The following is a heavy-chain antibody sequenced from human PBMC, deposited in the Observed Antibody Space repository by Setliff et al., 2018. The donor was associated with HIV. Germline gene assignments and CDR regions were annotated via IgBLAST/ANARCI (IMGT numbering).Heavy chain of an antibody. V-gene: IGHV1-3*01. J-gene: IGHJ4*02. D-gene: IGHD6-19*01. CDR2: IYPDSGET. CDR3: ARGETPGWYYFH. CDR1: GYTFSDHA. Sequence: GASVMVSCKASGYTFSDHAIHWVRQAPGQRPEWMGWIYPDSGETKYSEKIQGRVTITRDSSATTSYMELGSLKSEDTAIYYCARGETPGWYYFHWGQGTLVTVSS.